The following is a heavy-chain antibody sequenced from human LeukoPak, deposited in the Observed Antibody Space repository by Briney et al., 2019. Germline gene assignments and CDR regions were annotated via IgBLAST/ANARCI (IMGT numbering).Heavy chain of an antibody. CDR2: ISSSSSYI. D-gene: IGHD4-23*01. CDR1: GFTFSSYS. J-gene: IGHJ3*02. Sequence: GGSLRLSCAASGFTFSSYSMNWVRQAPGKGLEWVSSISSSSSYIYYADSVKGRFTISRDNAKNSLYLQTNSLRAEDTAVYYCASGLAVDDAFDIWGQGTMVTVSS. CDR3: ASGLAVDDAFDI. V-gene: IGHV3-21*01.